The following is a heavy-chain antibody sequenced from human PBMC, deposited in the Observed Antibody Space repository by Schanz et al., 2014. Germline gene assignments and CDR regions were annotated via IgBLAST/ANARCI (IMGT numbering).Heavy chain of an antibody. V-gene: IGHV3-23*01. J-gene: IGHJ4*02. D-gene: IGHD3-16*01. CDR1: GFTFSSYA. CDR2: ISSGSSYA. CDR3: AKGLYYDNTGGGFDY. Sequence: EVQLLESGGGLVQPGGSLRLSCAASGFTFSSYAMSWIRQAPGKGLEWVSDISSGSSYANYADSVKGRFTMSRDNSKNTLSLQMNSLRAEDTAVYYCAKGLYYDNTGGGFDYWGQGTLVTVSS.